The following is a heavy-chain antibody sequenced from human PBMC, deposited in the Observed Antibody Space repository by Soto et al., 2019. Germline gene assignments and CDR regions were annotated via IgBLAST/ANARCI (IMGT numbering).Heavy chain of an antibody. CDR1: GGTFSSYA. CDR3: ARHRRSGLAVVADYYYCGMDV. D-gene: IGHD2-15*01. Sequence: SVEISCKASGGTFSSYAISGVRQAPGQGLEWMGGIIPIFGTASYAQKFQGRVTITAEKPTSTAYMELSSLRSEDTAVYYCARHRRSGLAVVADYYYCGMDVWGQGTTGTVAS. CDR2: IIPIFGTA. V-gene: IGHV1-69*06. J-gene: IGHJ6*01.